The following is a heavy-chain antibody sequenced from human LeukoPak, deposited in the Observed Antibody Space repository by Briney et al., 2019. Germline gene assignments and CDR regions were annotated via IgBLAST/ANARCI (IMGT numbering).Heavy chain of an antibody. CDR2: INHSGTT. D-gene: IGHD3-22*01. V-gene: IGHV4-34*01. J-gene: IGHJ4*02. CDR1: GFDIYNDW. CDR3: ADATDHSSGYFFD. Sequence: GSLRLSCAASGFDIYNDWMSWVRQAPGRGLEWVGQINHSGTTDYSTSLKSRVTRSVDTSTSRFSLRLSSVTAADTAVYYCADATDHSSGYFFDWGQGTLVTVSS.